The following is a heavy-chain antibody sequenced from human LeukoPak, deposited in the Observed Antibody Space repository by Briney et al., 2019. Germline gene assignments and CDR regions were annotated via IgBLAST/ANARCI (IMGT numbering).Heavy chain of an antibody. CDR1: GYTFTGYY. J-gene: IGHJ4*02. V-gene: IGHV1-2*02. CDR3: ARGEIHSSSWYGY. D-gene: IGHD6-13*01. CDR2: INPNSGGT. Sequence: GASVKVSCKASGYTFTGYYMHWVRQAPGQGLEWMGWINPNSGGTNYAQKFQGRVTMTRDTSISTAYMELSRLRSDDTAVYYCARGEIHSSSWYGYWGQGTLVTVSS.